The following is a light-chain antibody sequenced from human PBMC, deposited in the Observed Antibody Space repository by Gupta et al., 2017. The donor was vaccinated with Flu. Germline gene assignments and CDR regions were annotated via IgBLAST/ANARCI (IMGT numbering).Light chain of an antibody. CDR1: SGINVGSYR. CDR3: MIWHTTGWV. J-gene: IGLJ3*02. Sequence: WTLRSGINVGSYRIFWYQQKPGSPPQYLLRYNSDSDNQQGSGVPSRFSGSKDASANAGILLISGLQSEDEADYYCMIWHTTGWVFGGGTKLTVL. CDR2: YNSDSDN. V-gene: IGLV5-45*01.